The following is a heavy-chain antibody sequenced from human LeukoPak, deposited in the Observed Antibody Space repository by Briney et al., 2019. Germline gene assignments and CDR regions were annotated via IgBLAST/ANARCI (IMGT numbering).Heavy chain of an antibody. CDR3: AKITIFGVVSDAFDI. CDR2: IRYDGSNK. Sequence: GGSLRLSCAASGFTFSSYVMHWVRQAPGKGLEWVAFIRYDGSNKYYADSVKGRFTISRDNSKNTLYLQMNSLRAEDTAVYYCAKITIFGVVSDAFDIWGQGTMVTVSS. J-gene: IGHJ3*02. V-gene: IGHV3-30*02. D-gene: IGHD3-3*01. CDR1: GFTFSSYV.